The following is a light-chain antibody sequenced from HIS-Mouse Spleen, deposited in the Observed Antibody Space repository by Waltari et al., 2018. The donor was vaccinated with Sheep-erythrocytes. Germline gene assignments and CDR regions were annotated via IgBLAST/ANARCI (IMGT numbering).Light chain of an antibody. Sequence: QSALTQPRSVSGSPGQSFTPSSTGTSSHVAGYNQLSWYQQHPGKAPKLMIYDVSKRPSGVPDRFSGSKSGNTASLTISGLQAEDEADYYCCSYAGSYNHVFATGTKVTVL. CDR3: CSYAGSYNHV. CDR2: DVS. J-gene: IGLJ1*01. V-gene: IGLV2-11*01. CDR1: SSHVAGYNQ.